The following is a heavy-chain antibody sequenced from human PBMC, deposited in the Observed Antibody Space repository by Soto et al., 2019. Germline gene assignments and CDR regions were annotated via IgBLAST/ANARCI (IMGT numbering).Heavy chain of an antibody. V-gene: IGHV3-33*01. CDR3: ARSSGSYYWDY. CDR2: IWYDGSTK. Sequence: GGSLRLSCAASGFTFSSYGMHWVRQAPGKGLEWVAVIWYDGSTKYYADSVKGRFTISRDNSKNTLYLQMNSLRAEDTAVYYCARSSGSYYWDYWGQGTLVTVSS. J-gene: IGHJ4*02. CDR1: GFTFSSYG. D-gene: IGHD1-26*01.